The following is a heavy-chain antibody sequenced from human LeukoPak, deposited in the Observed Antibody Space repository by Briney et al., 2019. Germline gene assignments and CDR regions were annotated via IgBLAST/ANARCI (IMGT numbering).Heavy chain of an antibody. V-gene: IGHV3-74*03. Sequence: GGTLRLSCAAPGFTFTSYNMHWVRQVSGKGLVWVSRITTGVSTTMYADSVKGRFTISRDNAKNMVHLQMSSLRAEDTAIYYCARGYYGDPVVFDYWGQGTLVTVSS. CDR2: ITTGVSTT. CDR3: ARGYYGDPVVFDY. D-gene: IGHD3-10*01. CDR1: GFTFTSYN. J-gene: IGHJ4*02.